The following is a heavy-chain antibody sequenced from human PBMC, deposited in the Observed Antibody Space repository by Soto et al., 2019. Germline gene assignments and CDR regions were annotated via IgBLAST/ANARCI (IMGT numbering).Heavy chain of an antibody. V-gene: IGHV4-59*01. CDR3: ARHQIDSSGDYPYYYDYGMDV. D-gene: IGHD3-22*01. J-gene: IGHJ6*02. CDR2: IYYSGST. CDR1: GGSISSYY. Sequence: SETLSLTCTVSGGSISSYYWSWIRQPPGKGLEWIGYIYYSGSTNYNPSLKSRVTISVDTSKNQFSLKRSSVTAADTDVYYWARHQIDSSGDYPYYYDYGMDVWGQGTTVTVS.